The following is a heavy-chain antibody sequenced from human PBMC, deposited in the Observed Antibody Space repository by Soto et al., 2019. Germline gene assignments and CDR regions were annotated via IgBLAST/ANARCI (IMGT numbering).Heavy chain of an antibody. D-gene: IGHD2-2*01. CDR3: ARAAAMYVGWFDP. J-gene: IGHJ5*02. CDR1: GYTFTSYD. CDR2: MNPNSSNT. Sequence: ASVKVSCKASGYTFTSYDINWVRQATGQGLEWMGWMNPNSSNTGYAQKFQGRVTMTRNTSISTAYMELSSLRSEDTAVYYCARAAAMYVGWFDPWGQGTLVTVSS. V-gene: IGHV1-8*01.